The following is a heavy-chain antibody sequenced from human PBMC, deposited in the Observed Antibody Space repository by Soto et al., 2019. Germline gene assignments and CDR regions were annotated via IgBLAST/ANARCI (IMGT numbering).Heavy chain of an antibody. CDR3: VRDASSGYRGWWDP. V-gene: IGHV1-18*01. Sequence: EASAQVSCKDSCYAFPSNGISWVRQALGQGLEWMGWISAYNGNTNYAQKLQGRVTMTTDTATSTAYMELGSLRSDDTAVYYCVRDASSGYRGWWDPWGQGTLVTVSS. D-gene: IGHD5-18*01. CDR1: CYAFPSNG. CDR2: ISAYNGNT. J-gene: IGHJ5*02.